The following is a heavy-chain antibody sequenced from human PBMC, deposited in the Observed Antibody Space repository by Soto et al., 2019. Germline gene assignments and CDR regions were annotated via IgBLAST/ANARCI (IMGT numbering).Heavy chain of an antibody. CDR1: GGSISSSSYY. J-gene: IGHJ6*03. CDR3: ARLPRTVYYYYYMDV. V-gene: IGHV4-39*01. CDR2: IYYSGST. D-gene: IGHD2-21*02. Sequence: PSETLSLTCTVSGGSISSSSYYWGWIRQPPGKGLEWIGSIYYSGSTYYNPSLKSRVTISVDTSKNQFSLKLSSVTAADTAVYYCARLPRTVYYYYYMDVWGKGTTVTVSS.